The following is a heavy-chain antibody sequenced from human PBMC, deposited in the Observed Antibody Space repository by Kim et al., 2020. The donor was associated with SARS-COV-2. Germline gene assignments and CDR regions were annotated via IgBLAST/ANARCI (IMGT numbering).Heavy chain of an antibody. J-gene: IGHJ4*02. CDR2: IYYSGST. V-gene: IGHV4-39*07. CDR3: ARELRNPFLDY. Sequence: SETLSLTCTVSGGSISSSSYYWGWIRQPPGKGLEWIGSIYYSGSTYYNPSLKSRVTISVDTSKNQFSLKLSSVTAADTAVYYCARELRNPFLDYWGQGTLVTVSS. CDR1: GGSISSSSYY.